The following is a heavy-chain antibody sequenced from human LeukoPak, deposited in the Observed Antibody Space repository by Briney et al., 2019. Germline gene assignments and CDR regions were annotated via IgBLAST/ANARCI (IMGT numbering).Heavy chain of an antibody. Sequence: SETLSLTCTVSGGSVSSGSYYWSWIRQPPGKGLEWIGYIYYSGSTNYNPSLKSRVTISVDTSKNQFSLKLSSVTAADTAVYYCARDEVSDYYYYYGMDVWGQGTTVTVSS. J-gene: IGHJ6*02. CDR1: GGSVSSGSYY. D-gene: IGHD3-22*01. CDR2: IYYSGST. CDR3: ARDEVSDYYYYYGMDV. V-gene: IGHV4-61*01.